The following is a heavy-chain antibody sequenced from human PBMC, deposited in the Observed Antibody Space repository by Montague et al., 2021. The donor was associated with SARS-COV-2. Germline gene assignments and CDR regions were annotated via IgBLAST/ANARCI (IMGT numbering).Heavy chain of an antibody. CDR3: ARHTSATHSFFDS. Sequence: SETLSLTCTVSGDSISRYYWTWIRQPPGKGLEWIGYIYYSGSTNYNPSLKSRVTISVDTSKNQFSLKLSSVTAADTAVYYCARHTSATHSFFDSRGQGTLVTVSS. CDR1: GDSISRYY. V-gene: IGHV4-59*08. D-gene: IGHD1-26*01. CDR2: IYYSGST. J-gene: IGHJ4*02.